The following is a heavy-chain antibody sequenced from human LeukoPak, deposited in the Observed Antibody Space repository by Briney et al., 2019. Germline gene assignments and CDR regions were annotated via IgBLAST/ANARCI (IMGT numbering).Heavy chain of an antibody. J-gene: IGHJ1*01. CDR3: TRSYDRSGYYPGYFHH. CDR1: GFTFGDYA. D-gene: IGHD3-22*01. V-gene: IGHV3-49*04. Sequence: GGSLRLSCTASGFTFGDYAMSWVRQAPGKGLEWVGFMRSKASGGTTEYAASVKGKFTISRDDSKSIAYLQMNSLKTEDTAVYYCTRSYDRSGYYPGYFHHWGQGTLVTVSS. CDR2: MRSKASGGTT.